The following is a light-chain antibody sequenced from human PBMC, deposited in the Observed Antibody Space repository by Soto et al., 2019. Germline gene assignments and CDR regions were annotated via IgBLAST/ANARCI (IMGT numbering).Light chain of an antibody. CDR1: QDISNY. CDR3: RQYDNHRLT. CDR2: DAS. J-gene: IGKJ4*01. V-gene: IGKV1-33*01. Sequence: DIQMTHSPSSLSASVRDRVTITCQASQDISNYLNWYQQEPGKAPKLLIYDASNVETAVPSRFSGSGSGKDFTFPISSLQTEDIAADYCRQYDNHRLTFGGGTKVDSK.